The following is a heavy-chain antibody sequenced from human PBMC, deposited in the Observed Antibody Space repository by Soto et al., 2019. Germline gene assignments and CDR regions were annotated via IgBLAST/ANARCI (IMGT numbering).Heavy chain of an antibody. Sequence: SETLSLTCTVSGGSVSSGSYYWSWIRQPPGKGLEWIGYIYYSGSTNYNPSLKSRVTISVDTSKNQFSLKLSSVTAADTAVYYCARDLSGHSYGLRAFDIWGQGTMVTVSS. CDR1: GGSVSSGSYY. J-gene: IGHJ3*02. CDR3: ARDLSGHSYGLRAFDI. D-gene: IGHD5-18*01. V-gene: IGHV4-61*01. CDR2: IYYSGST.